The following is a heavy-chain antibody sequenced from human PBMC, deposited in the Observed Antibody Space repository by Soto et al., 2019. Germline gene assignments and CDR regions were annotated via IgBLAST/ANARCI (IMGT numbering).Heavy chain of an antibody. CDR2: IVVGSGNT. V-gene: IGHV1-58*02. CDR1: GFNFTSSA. D-gene: IGHD3-3*01. CDR3: AAPLDGASTYYHFWSGWY. J-gene: IGHJ4*02. Sequence: GASVKVSCQASGFNFTSSAMPWVRQARRQRLEWIGWIVVGSGNTNYAQKFQERVTITRDMSTSTAYMELSSLRSEDTAVYYCAAPLDGASTYYHFWSGWYWGQGTLVTVSS.